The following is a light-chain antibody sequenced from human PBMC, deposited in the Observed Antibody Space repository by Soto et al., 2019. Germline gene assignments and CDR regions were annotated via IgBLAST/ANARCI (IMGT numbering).Light chain of an antibody. CDR2: DVT. Sequence: QSVLTQPASVSESPGQSITISCTGSSSDVGGYKYVSWYQQHPGKAPKLLIYDVTNRPSGVSNRFSGSKSGYTASLTISGLQSEDEADYYCSSYTSFKTLVFGTGTKRTVL. J-gene: IGLJ1*01. CDR1: SSDVGGYKY. V-gene: IGLV2-14*01. CDR3: SSYTSFKTLV.